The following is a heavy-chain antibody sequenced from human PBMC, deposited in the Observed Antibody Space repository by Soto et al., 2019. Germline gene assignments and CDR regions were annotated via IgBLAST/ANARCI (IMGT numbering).Heavy chain of an antibody. CDR2: IWYDGSNK. CDR1: GFTFSNYG. V-gene: IGHV3-33*01. CDR3: AREAYDSSSYLTHDAFDI. Sequence: QVQLVESGGGVVQPGRSLRLSCAASGFTFSNYGMHWVRQAPGEGLEWVAVIWYDGSNKYYADSVKGRFTISRDNSKNTLYLHMNSLRAEDTAVYYCAREAYDSSSYLTHDAFDIWGQGTMVTVSS. D-gene: IGHD3-22*01. J-gene: IGHJ3*02.